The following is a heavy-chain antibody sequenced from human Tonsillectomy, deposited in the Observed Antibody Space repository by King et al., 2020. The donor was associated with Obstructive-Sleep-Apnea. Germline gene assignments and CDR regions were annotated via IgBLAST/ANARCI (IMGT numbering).Heavy chain of an antibody. Sequence: QLQESGPGLVKPSETLSLTCSVSGASISSTTYYWGWIRQPPGKGLEWIGSSYYTGSTYYNPSLKSRVTISVDTSKNQFSLKLSSVTAADTAVYYCARTLAQYGSGIHEYYFDYWGQGTLVTVSS. J-gene: IGHJ4*02. CDR1: GASISSTTYY. V-gene: IGHV4-39*07. CDR2: SYYTGST. D-gene: IGHD3-10*01. CDR3: ARTLAQYGSGIHEYYFDY.